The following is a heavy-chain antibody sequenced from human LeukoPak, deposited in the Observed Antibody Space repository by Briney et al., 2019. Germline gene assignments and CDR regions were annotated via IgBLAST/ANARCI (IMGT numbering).Heavy chain of an antibody. D-gene: IGHD3-10*01. CDR1: GGSISSSSYY. CDR2: IYYSGST. CDR3: ARGPGSYSKEAFDM. Sequence: PSETLSLTCTVSGGSISSSSYYWGWIRQPPGKGLEWIGSIYYSGSTYYNPSLKSRVTISVDTSKNQFSLKLSSVTAADTAVYYCARGPGSYSKEAFDMWGQGTMVTVSS. V-gene: IGHV4-39*07. J-gene: IGHJ3*02.